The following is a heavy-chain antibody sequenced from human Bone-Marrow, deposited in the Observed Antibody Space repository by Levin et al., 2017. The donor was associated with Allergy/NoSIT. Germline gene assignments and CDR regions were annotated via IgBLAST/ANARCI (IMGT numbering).Heavy chain of an antibody. Sequence: GGSLRLSCAASGFTFSNAWMSWVRQAPGKGLEWVGRIKSKTDGGTTDYAAPVKGRFTISRDDSKNTLYLQMNSLKTEDTAVYYCTTELWFGELSFVTDDVEPDYGMDGWGQGTTVTVSS. D-gene: IGHD3-10*01. CDR1: GFTFSNAW. CDR3: TTELWFGELSFVTDDVEPDYGMDG. CDR2: IKSKTDGGTT. V-gene: IGHV3-15*01. J-gene: IGHJ6*02.